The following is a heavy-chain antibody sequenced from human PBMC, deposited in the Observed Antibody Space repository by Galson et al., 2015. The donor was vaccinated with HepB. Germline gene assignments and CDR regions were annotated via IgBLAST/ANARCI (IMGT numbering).Heavy chain of an antibody. J-gene: IGHJ3*02. Sequence: SLRLSCAASGFTFSSYGMHWVRQAPGKGLEWVAVISYDGSNKYYADSVKGRFTISRDNSKNTLYLQMNSLRAEDTAVYYCAKGPRAWELRGAFDIWGQGTMVTVSS. CDR1: GFTFSSYG. CDR2: ISYDGSNK. CDR3: AKGPRAWELRGAFDI. V-gene: IGHV3-30*18. D-gene: IGHD1-26*01.